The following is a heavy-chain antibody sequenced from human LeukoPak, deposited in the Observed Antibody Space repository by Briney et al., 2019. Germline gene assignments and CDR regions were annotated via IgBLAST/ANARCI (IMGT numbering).Heavy chain of an antibody. J-gene: IGHJ4*02. CDR2: ISGDGGST. V-gene: IGHV3-43*02. CDR3: ARFSRGRWSYFDY. Sequence: GGSLRLSCAASGFTFDDYAMHWVRQAPGKGLEWDSLISGDGGSTYYADSVKGRFTISRDNSKNYLYLQMNSLRAEDTALYYCARFSRGRWSYFDYWGQRALVTVSS. CDR1: GFTFDDYA. D-gene: IGHD2-15*01.